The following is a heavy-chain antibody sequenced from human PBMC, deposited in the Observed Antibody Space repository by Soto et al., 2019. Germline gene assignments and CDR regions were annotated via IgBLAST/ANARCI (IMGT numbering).Heavy chain of an antibody. CDR1: GGSISSSSYY. CDR2: IYYSGST. J-gene: IGHJ4*02. D-gene: IGHD4-17*01. V-gene: IGHV4-39*01. Sequence: QLQLQESGPGLVKPSETLSLTCTVSGGSISSSSYYWGWIRQPPGKGLEWIGSIYYSGSTYYNPSLESRVPISVDTSKNQCSLKLNSVTAADTAVYYGARRIAYGEARGCVYWGQGTLVTVSS. CDR3: ARRIAYGEARGCVY.